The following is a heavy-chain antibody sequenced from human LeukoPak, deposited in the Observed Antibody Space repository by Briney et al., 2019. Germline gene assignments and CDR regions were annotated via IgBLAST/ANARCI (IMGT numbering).Heavy chain of an antibody. V-gene: IGHV3-23*01. Sequence: PGGSLRLSCAASGFTFSSYAMSWVRQAPGKGLEWVSAISGSGGSTYYADSVKGRFTISRDNSKNTLYLQMNSLRAEDTAVYYCARHPYYYDSSGYSLPVRGYYGMDVWGQGTTVTVSS. CDR2: ISGSGGST. CDR1: GFTFSSYA. D-gene: IGHD3-22*01. J-gene: IGHJ6*02. CDR3: ARHPYYYDSSGYSLPVRGYYGMDV.